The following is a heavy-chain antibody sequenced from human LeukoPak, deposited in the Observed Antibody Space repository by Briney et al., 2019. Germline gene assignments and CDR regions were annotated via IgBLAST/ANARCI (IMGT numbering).Heavy chain of an antibody. J-gene: IGHJ3*02. CDR1: GYTFTSYY. CDR3: ARVRAKATISGAFDI. D-gene: IGHD5-24*01. V-gene: IGHV1-46*01. CDR2: INPSGGST. Sequence: ASVKVSGKASGYTFTSYYMHWVRQAPGQGLEWMGIINPSGGSTSYAQKFQGRVTMTRDTSTSTVYMELSSLRSEDTAVYYCARVRAKATISGAFDIWGQGTMVTVSS.